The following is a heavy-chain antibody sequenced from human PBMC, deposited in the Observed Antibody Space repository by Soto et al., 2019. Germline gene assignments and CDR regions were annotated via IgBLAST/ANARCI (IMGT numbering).Heavy chain of an antibody. V-gene: IGHV3-21*01. CDR3: AAGPAGY. J-gene: IGHJ4*02. D-gene: IGHD6-13*01. Sequence: WWSLRLSCSASVFTCSSYSMNWVRQAPGKGLEWVSSISSSSGYIYYADSVKGRFTISRDNAKNSLYLQMNSLRAEDTAVYYCAAGPAGYWGQGTLVTVSS. CDR1: VFTCSSYS. CDR2: ISSSSGYI.